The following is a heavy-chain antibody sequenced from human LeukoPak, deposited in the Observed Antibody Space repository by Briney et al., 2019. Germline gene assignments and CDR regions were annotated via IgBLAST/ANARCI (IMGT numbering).Heavy chain of an antibody. CDR3: ARDSVLMVYARYYYYMDV. CDR2: IYYSGRT. D-gene: IGHD2-8*01. CDR1: GGSISSGDYY. Sequence: TLSLTCTVSGGSISSGDYYWSWIRQPPGKGLEWIGYIYYSGRTYYNPSLKSRVTISVDTSKNQFSLKLSSVTAADTAVYYCARDSVLMVYARYYYYMDVWGKGTTVTVSS. V-gene: IGHV4-30-4*08. J-gene: IGHJ6*03.